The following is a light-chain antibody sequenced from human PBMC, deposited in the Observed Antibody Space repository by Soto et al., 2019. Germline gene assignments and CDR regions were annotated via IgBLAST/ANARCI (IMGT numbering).Light chain of an antibody. CDR2: DAS. Sequence: DLQMTQSPSSLSASVGDRVTITCQASQDITNYLNWYQQKPGKAPEVLIYDASNLEAGVPSRFSGSGSGTKFTFTINNLQPVDAATYYCQQYENLPLTFGGGTKVEI. CDR3: QQYENLPLT. V-gene: IGKV1-33*01. J-gene: IGKJ4*01. CDR1: QDITNY.